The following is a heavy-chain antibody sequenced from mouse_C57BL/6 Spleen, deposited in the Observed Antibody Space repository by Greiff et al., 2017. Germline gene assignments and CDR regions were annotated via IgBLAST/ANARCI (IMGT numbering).Heavy chain of an antibody. Sequence: QVQLQQPGPELVRPGSSVKMSCKASGYSFTSYWMHWVKQRPIKGLEWIGNIYPSDSDTHYNQTFKDKATLTVDKSSSTAYMQLSRLTSEDSAVSYCARGPSYFDYWGQGTTLTVSS. J-gene: IGHJ2*01. CDR3: ARGPSYFDY. CDR2: IYPSDSDT. V-gene: IGHV1-52*01. CDR1: GYSFTSYW.